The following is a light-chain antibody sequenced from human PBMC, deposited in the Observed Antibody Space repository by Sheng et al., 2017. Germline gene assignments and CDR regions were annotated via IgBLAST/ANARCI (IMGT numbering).Light chain of an antibody. CDR1: QGISKW. CDR2: TSS. J-gene: IGKJ5*01. V-gene: IGKV1-12*01. Sequence: DIQMTQSPSSVSASVGDRVTVTCRASQGISKWLAWYQQKPGKAPKLLIYTSSTLQSGVPSRFSGSGSGTDFTLTISSLQPEDFATYYCQQADSFPITFGQGTRLEIK. CDR3: QQADSFPIT.